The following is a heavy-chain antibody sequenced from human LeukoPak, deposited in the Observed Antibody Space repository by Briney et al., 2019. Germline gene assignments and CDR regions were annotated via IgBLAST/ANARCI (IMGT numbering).Heavy chain of an antibody. J-gene: IGHJ4*02. CDR3: ASSKYCNSTTCIDY. V-gene: IGHV4-61*02. CDR2: IYTSGST. D-gene: IGHD2-2*01. Sequence: PSQTLSLTCTVSGGSISSGSYYWSWIRQPAGKGLEWIGRIYTSGSTNYNPSLKSRVTISVDTSKNQLSLKLRSVTAADTAVYYCASSKYCNSTTCIDYWGQGTLVTVSS. CDR1: GGSISSGSYY.